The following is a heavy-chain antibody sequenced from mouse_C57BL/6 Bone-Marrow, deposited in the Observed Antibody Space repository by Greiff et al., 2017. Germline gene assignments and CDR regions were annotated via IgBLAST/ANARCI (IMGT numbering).Heavy chain of an antibody. D-gene: IGHD1-1*01. J-gene: IGHJ4*01. CDR3: ARSRGSSPYAMDY. CDR1: GYTFTDYN. V-gene: IGHV1-18*01. CDR2: INPNNGGT. Sequence: EVQLQASGPELVKPGASVKIPCKASGYTFTDYNMDWVKQSHGKSLEWIGDINPNNGGTIYNQKFKGKATLTVDKSSSTAYMELRSLTSEDTAVYYCARSRGSSPYAMDYWGQGTSVTVSS.